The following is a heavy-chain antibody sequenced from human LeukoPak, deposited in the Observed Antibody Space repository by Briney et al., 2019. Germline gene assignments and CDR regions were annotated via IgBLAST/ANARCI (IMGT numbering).Heavy chain of an antibody. D-gene: IGHD6-13*01. Sequence: PSGTLCLSCAASGGTFSGYYWSWIRQAPGKGLEWVGEINHSGSTNYNPSLKSRVTISVDTSKNQFSLKLSSVTAADTAVYYCARGSPSYSSSYYYMDVWGKGTTVTVSS. CDR3: ARGSPSYSSSYYYMDV. V-gene: IGHV4-34*01. CDR2: INHSGST. CDR1: GGTFSGYY. J-gene: IGHJ6*03.